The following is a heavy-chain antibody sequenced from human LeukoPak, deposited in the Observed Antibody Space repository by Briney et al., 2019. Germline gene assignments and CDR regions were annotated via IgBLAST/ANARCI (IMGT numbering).Heavy chain of an antibody. CDR3: AREATGATGYFDY. Sequence: GGSLRLSCAASGFTFSTYEMNWVRQAPGKWLEWVSYIPSSGSTIYYVDSVKGRFTISRDNAKNSLYLQMNSLRVEDTAVYYCAREATGATGYFDYWGQGTLVTVSS. V-gene: IGHV3-48*03. CDR1: GFTFSTYE. J-gene: IGHJ4*02. CDR2: IPSSGSTI. D-gene: IGHD1-26*01.